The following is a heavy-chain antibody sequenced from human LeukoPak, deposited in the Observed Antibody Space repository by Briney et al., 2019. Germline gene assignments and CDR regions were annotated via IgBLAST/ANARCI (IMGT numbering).Heavy chain of an antibody. Sequence: SQTLSLTCAVSGDSVSSNSATWNWIRQSPSRGLEWLVRTYYRSNWYNNYAVSVQSRITINPDTSKNQFSLHLNSVTPEDTALYYCARAAGGRSPLDYWGQGTLVTVSS. J-gene: IGHJ4*02. CDR2: TYYRSNWYN. CDR3: ARAAGGRSPLDY. V-gene: IGHV6-1*01. CDR1: GDSVSSNSAT. D-gene: IGHD1-26*01.